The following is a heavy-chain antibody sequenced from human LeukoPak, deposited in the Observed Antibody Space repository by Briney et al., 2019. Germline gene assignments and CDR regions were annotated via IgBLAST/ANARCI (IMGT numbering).Heavy chain of an antibody. CDR3: ARHVARAFDI. CDR1: GGSISSYY. V-gene: IGHV4-59*01. J-gene: IGHJ3*02. CDR2: IYYSGST. Sequence: SETLSLTCTVSGGSISSYYWNWIRQPPGKGLEWIGYIYYSGSTNYNPSLKSRVTISVDTSKNQFSLRLSSVTAADTAVYYCARHVARAFDIWGQGTMVTVSS.